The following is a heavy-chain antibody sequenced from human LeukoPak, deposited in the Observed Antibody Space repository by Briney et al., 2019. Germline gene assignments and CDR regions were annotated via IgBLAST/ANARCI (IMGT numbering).Heavy chain of an antibody. CDR2: MNRDGSEI. V-gene: IGHV3-7*01. D-gene: IGHD2/OR15-2a*01. Sequence: GGSLRLSCAASGFTFSFYWMSWVRQAPGKGLEWVANMNRDGSEINYVDSVRGRFTISRDNAKNSLYLQMNSLRAEDTAVYFCARDLGFSTFDNWGQGALVTVSS. CDR3: ARDLGFSTFDN. CDR1: GFTFSFYW. J-gene: IGHJ4*02.